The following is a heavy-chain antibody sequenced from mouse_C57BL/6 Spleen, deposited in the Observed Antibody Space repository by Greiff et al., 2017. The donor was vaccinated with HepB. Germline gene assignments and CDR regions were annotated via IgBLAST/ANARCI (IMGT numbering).Heavy chain of an antibody. CDR3: AREGDYGYDD. D-gene: IGHD2-2*01. J-gene: IGHJ2*01. V-gene: IGHV1-69*01. CDR1: GYTFTSYW. Sequence: QVHVKQPGAELVMPGASVKLSCKASGYTFTSYWMHWVKQRPGQGLEWIGEIDPSDSYTNYNQKFKGKSTLTVDKSSSTAYMQLSSLTSEDSAVYYCAREGDYGYDDWGQGTTITVSS. CDR2: IDPSDSYT.